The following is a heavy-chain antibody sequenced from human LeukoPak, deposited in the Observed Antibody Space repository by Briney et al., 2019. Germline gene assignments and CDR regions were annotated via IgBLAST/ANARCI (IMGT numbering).Heavy chain of an antibody. J-gene: IGHJ1*01. CDR1: GYTFTGYY. CDR3: ARDRAGAAACTRPEYFQH. D-gene: IGHD6-13*01. Sequence: ASVKVSCKASGYTFTGYYMHWVRQAPGQGLEWMGWINPNSGGTNYAQKFQGWVTMTRDTSISTAYMELSRLRSDDTAVYYCARDRAGAAACTRPEYFQHWGQGTLVTVSS. CDR2: INPNSGGT. V-gene: IGHV1-2*04.